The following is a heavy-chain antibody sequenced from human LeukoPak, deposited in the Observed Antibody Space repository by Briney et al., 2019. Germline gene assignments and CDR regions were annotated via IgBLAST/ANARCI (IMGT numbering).Heavy chain of an antibody. Sequence: GGSLRLSCAASGFTFSSSWMHWVRQAPGKGLEWVAVISYDGSNKYYADSVKGRFTISRDNSKNTLYLQMNSLRAEDTAVYYCARVPSSAYGSGSYYLGYYYMDVWGKGTTVTVSS. CDR3: ARVPSSAYGSGSYYLGYYYMDV. D-gene: IGHD3-10*01. V-gene: IGHV3-30*03. J-gene: IGHJ6*03. CDR2: ISYDGSNK. CDR1: GFTFSSSW.